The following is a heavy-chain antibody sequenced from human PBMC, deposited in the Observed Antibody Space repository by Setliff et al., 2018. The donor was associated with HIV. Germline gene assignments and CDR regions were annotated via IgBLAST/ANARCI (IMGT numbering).Heavy chain of an antibody. CDR1: GVSFSGYY. D-gene: IGHD3-10*01. J-gene: IGHJ4*02. CDR3: ARRAGSDYFTRFDY. Sequence: LSLTCAVYGVSFSGYYWSWLRQSPGKGLEWIGEINHSGSTNYNPSLKSRVTILGDTSKNQFSLKLSSVTAADTAVYYCARRAGSDYFTRFDYWGQGTLVTVSS. CDR2: INHSGST. V-gene: IGHV4-34*01.